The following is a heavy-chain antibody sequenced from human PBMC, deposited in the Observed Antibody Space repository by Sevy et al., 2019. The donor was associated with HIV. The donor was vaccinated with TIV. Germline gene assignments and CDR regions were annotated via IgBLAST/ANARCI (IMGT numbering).Heavy chain of an antibody. CDR2: TDPSAGNA. V-gene: IGHV1-46*01. CDR3: VRADPAQHFDS. Sequence: ASVKVSCKPSGDTFTNDYMHWVRQAPGQGLEWMGITDPSAGNASYAEKFQGRVTMAWDTSTSTLYMDLSSLRSEDTAVYYCVRADPAQHFDSWGQGTLVTVSS. J-gene: IGHJ4*02. CDR1: GDTFTNDY.